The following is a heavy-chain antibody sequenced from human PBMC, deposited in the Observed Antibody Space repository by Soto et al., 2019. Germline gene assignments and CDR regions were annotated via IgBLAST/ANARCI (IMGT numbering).Heavy chain of an antibody. D-gene: IGHD3-3*01. Sequence: QVQLQESGPGLVKPSQTLSLTCTVSGGSISSGNYYWSWIRQPPGKGLEWIGYIYYTGSTYHNPSLKSRVTISMDTSNNQFSLRLDSVTAADTAVYYCARTQITIFGVLITPRYFDYWGQGTLVTVSS. J-gene: IGHJ4*02. V-gene: IGHV4-30-4*01. CDR2: IYYTGST. CDR1: GGSISSGNYY. CDR3: ARTQITIFGVLITPRYFDY.